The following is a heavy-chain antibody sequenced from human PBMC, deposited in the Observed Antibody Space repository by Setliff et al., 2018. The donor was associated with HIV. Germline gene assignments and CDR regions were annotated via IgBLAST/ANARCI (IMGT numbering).Heavy chain of an antibody. V-gene: IGHV4-39*01. CDR1: GGSIISSSYY. CDR3: ARQGLTMNPGVPAPILYFFDY. D-gene: IGHD3-10*01. Sequence: PSETLSLTCTVSGGSIISSSYYWGWIRLTPGKGLEWIGSLYYRGTTYNNPSLKSRVTFSADTSKNQFSLNLNSVTATDTAVYLCARQGLTMNPGVPAPILYFFDYWGQGILVTVSS. J-gene: IGHJ4*02. CDR2: LYYRGTT.